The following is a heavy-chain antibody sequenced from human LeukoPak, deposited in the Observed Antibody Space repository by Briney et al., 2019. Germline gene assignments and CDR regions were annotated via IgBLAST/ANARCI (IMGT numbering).Heavy chain of an antibody. J-gene: IGHJ6*04. D-gene: IGHD3-10*02. CDR2: IKQDGSEK. Sequence: GGSLRLSCAASGFTFSSYWMTWVRQAPGKGLEWVANIKQDGSEKYYVDSVKGRFTISRDSAKNSLYLQMNSLRAEDTAVYYCAELGITMIGGVWGKGTTVTISS. CDR1: GFTFSSYW. V-gene: IGHV3-7*01. CDR3: AELGITMIGGV.